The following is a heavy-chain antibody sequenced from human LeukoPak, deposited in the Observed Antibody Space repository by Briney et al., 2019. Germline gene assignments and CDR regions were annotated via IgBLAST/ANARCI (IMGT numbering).Heavy chain of an antibody. Sequence: PSETPSLTCAVYGGSFSGYYWSWIRQPPGKGLEWIGEINHSGSTNYNPSLKSRVTISVDTSKNQFSLKLSSVTAADTAVYYCARGRGNALTVTRFDYWGQGTLVTVSS. V-gene: IGHV4-34*01. CDR1: GGSFSGYY. D-gene: IGHD4-17*01. CDR2: INHSGST. J-gene: IGHJ4*02. CDR3: ARGRGNALTVTRFDY.